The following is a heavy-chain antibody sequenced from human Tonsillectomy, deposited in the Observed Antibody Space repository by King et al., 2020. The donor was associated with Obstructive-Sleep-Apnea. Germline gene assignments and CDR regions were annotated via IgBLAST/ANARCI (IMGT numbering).Heavy chain of an antibody. V-gene: IGHV4-59*08. Sequence: VQLQESGPGLVKPSETLSLTCTVSGGSSSSYYWSLIRQPPGKGLAWIGYISYSGSTNYNPSLKSRVTKSVDTSKNQFSLKLSSVTAADTAVYYCARSLDSSGYYYTNYWGQGTLVTVSS. J-gene: IGHJ4*02. CDR1: GGSSSSYY. D-gene: IGHD3-22*01. CDR3: ARSLDSSGYYYTNY. CDR2: ISYSGST.